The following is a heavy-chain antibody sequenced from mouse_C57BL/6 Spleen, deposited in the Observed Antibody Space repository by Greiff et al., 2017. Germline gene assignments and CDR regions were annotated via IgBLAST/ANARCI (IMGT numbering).Heavy chain of an antibody. J-gene: IGHJ1*03. CDR1: GFTFSSYT. D-gene: IGHD4-1*02. CDR2: ISGGGGNT. V-gene: IGHV5-9*01. Sequence: VKLVESGGGLVKPGGSLKLSCAASGFTFSSYTMSWVRQTPEKRLEWVATISGGGGNTYYPDSVKGRFTISRDNAKNTLYLQMSSLRSEDTALYYCARHPTGTGYFDVWGTGTTVTVSS. CDR3: ARHPTGTGYFDV.